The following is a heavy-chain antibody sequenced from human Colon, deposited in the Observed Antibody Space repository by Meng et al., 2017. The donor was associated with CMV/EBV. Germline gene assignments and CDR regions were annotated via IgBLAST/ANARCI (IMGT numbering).Heavy chain of an antibody. CDR3: AREDGSGNSNYYYGMDV. J-gene: IGHJ6*02. CDR1: GVIFADAP. D-gene: IGHD3-10*01. CDR2: IRTTRYGGTT. V-gene: IGHV3-49*04. Sequence: GGSLRLSCTTSGVIFADAPISWVRQAPGKGLEWVAFIRTTRYGGTTEYAASVKGRFTISRDDSKSIAYLQMNTLKTEDTAVYYCAREDGSGNSNYYYGMDVWGQGTTVTVSS.